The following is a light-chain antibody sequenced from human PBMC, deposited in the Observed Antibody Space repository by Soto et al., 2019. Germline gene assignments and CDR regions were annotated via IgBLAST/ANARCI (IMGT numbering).Light chain of an antibody. CDR3: CSYAGINTFFV. CDR2: EDS. J-gene: IGLJ1*01. Sequence: QSVLTQPASVSGSPGQSITISCTGTSSDIGSYNLVSWYQKYPGKAPKLMIYEDSKRPSGVSNRFSGSKSGNTASLTISGLQAEDEADYYCCSYAGINTFFVFGTGTKLTVL. V-gene: IGLV2-23*01. CDR1: SSDIGSYNL.